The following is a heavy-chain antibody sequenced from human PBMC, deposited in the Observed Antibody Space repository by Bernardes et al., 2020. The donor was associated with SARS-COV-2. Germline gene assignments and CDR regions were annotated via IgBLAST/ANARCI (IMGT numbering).Heavy chain of an antibody. V-gene: IGHV4-30-4*01. CDR2: IYFSGTT. Sequence: SETLSLTCTVSGASISSGDHHWSWIRQSPGKGLEWIGYIYFSGTTYYNPSLKSRFTLSVDTSKNQFSLHLSSVTAADTAVYYCARRYGSGSNTDRFDYWGQGTLVTVSS. CDR3: ARRYGSGSNTDRFDY. CDR1: GASISSGDHH. J-gene: IGHJ4*02. D-gene: IGHD3-10*01.